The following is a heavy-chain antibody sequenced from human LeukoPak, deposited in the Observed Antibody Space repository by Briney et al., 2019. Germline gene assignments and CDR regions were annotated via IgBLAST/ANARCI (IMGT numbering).Heavy chain of an antibody. CDR1: GFTFSSYS. CDR3: ARDHGSDAFDI. J-gene: IGHJ3*02. V-gene: IGHV3-21*04. Sequence: GGSLRLSCAASGFTFSSYSMNWVRQAPGKGLEWVSSISSSSSYIYYADSVKGRFTISRDNAKNSLYLQMNSLRAEDTALYHCARDHGSDAFDIWGQGTMVTVSS. D-gene: IGHD1-1*01. CDR2: ISSSSSYI.